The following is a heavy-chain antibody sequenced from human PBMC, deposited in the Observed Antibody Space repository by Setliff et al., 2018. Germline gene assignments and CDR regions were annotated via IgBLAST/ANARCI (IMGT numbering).Heavy chain of an antibody. V-gene: IGHV1-2*02. CDR1: GYSFSDSA. CDR3: ARVAIMGPPS. J-gene: IGHJ5*02. D-gene: IGHD3-16*01. Sequence: ASVKVSCKASGYSFSDSAVNWVRQAPGQGPEWMGWINPNTGGTNYAQKFQGRVTMTRDTSITTAYMQLSSLRSDDTAVYYCARVAIMGPPSWGQGTLVTVSS. CDR2: INPNTGGT.